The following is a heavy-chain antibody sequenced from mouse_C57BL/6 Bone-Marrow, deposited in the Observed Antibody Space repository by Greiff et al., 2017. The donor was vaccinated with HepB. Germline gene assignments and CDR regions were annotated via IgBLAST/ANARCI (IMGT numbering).Heavy chain of an antibody. CDR3: ASPSWFAY. Sequence: VQLQQPGAELVRPGSSVKLSCKASGYTFTSYTMHWVKQRPGQGLEWIGYINPSSGYTKYNQKFKDKATLTADKSSSTAYMQLSSLTSEDSAVYYCASPSWFAYWGQGTLVTVSA. CDR2: INPSSGYT. V-gene: IGHV1-4*01. J-gene: IGHJ3*01. CDR1: GYTFTSYT.